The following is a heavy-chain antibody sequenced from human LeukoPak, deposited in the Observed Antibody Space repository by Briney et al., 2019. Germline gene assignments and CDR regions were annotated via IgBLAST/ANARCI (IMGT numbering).Heavy chain of an antibody. CDR2: ISGSGDT. CDR1: GFTFSTYA. V-gene: IGHV3-23*01. CDR3: AKTNYKRTILVWFGEFLLDDN. J-gene: IGHJ4*02. Sequence: GGSLRLSCAASGFTFSTYAMTWVRQVRGKGLECVSIISGSGDTYYADSVKGRFIISRDNSKNTLFLQMNSLRAEDTAIYYCAKTNYKRTILVWFGEFLLDDNWGQGALVTVSS. D-gene: IGHD3-10*01.